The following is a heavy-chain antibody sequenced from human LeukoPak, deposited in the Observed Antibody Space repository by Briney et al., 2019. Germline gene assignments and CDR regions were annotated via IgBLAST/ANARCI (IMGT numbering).Heavy chain of an antibody. V-gene: IGHV3-21*01. CDR1: GFTFSSYS. Sequence: PGGSLRLSCAASGFTFSSYSMNWVRQAPGKGLEWVSSISSGSSYIYYADYADPVKARFTISRDNAKNSLFLQMNSLRVEETAVYYCASFSSSGFDYWGQGTLVTVSS. D-gene: IGHD6-6*01. CDR2: ISSGSSYI. CDR3: ASFSSSGFDY. J-gene: IGHJ4*02.